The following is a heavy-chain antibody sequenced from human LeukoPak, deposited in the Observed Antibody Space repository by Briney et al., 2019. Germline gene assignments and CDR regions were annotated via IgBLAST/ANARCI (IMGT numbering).Heavy chain of an antibody. J-gene: IGHJ4*02. CDR3: TRVGRAWQPSGYFFDY. Sequence: PGRSLRLSCAASGFTFSSYAMHWVRQAPGKGLEWVALISYDGSNKYYGDSVKGRFTISRDNSKNTLSLQMNSLRAEDTAVYYCTRVGRAWQPSGYFFDYWGQGTLVTVSS. D-gene: IGHD1-14*01. CDR1: GFTFSSYA. V-gene: IGHV3-30*01. CDR2: ISYDGSNK.